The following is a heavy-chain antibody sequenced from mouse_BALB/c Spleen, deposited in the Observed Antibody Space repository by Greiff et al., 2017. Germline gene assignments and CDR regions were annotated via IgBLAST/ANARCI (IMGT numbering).Heavy chain of an antibody. CDR1: GYTFTSYW. J-gene: IGHJ3*01. D-gene: IGHD3-2*02. CDR2: IYPGDGDT. V-gene: IGHV1-87*01. CDR3: AREGYSAWFAY. Sequence: VQLQQSGAELARPGASVKLSCKASGYTFTSYWMQWVKQRPGQGLEWIGAIYPGDGDTRYTQKFKGKATLTADKSSSTAYMQRSSLASEDSAVYYCAREGYSAWFAYWGQGTLVTVSA.